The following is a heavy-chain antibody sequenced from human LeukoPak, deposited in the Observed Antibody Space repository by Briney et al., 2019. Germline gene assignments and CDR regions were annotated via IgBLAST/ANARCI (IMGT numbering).Heavy chain of an antibody. CDR3: ARDGYDSSGYYFANPDY. J-gene: IGHJ4*02. V-gene: IGHV4-4*07. Sequence: SETLSLTCTVSGGSISSYYWSWIRQPAGKGLEWIGRIYTSGSTNYNPSLKSRVTMSVDTSKNQFSLKLSSVTAADTAVYYCARDGYDSSGYYFANPDYWGQGTLVTVSS. CDR2: IYTSGST. D-gene: IGHD3-22*01. CDR1: GGSISSYY.